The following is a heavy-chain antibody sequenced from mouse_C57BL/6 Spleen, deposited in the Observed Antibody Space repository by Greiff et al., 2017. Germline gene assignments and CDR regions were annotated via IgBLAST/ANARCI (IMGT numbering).Heavy chain of an antibody. Sequence: QVQLQQPGAELVMPGASVKLSCKASGYTFTSYWMHWVKQRPGQGLEWIGELDPSDSYTNYNQKFKGKSTLTVDKSSSTAYMQLSSLTSEDSAVYYCATMVRRRNYFDYWGQGTTLTVSS. CDR3: ATMVRRRNYFDY. J-gene: IGHJ2*01. V-gene: IGHV1-69*01. D-gene: IGHD2-2*01. CDR2: LDPSDSYT. CDR1: GYTFTSYW.